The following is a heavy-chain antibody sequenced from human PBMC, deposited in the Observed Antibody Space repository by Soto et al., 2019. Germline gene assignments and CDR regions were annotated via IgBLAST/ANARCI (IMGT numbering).Heavy chain of an antibody. CDR1: GYTFTRYG. CDR3: ARDTPRVGGPSSGWFDP. Sequence: ASVKVSCKASGYTFTRYGISWVRQAPGQGLEWMGWISAYNGNTNYAQKLQGRVTMTTDTSTSTAYMELRSLRSDDTAVYYCARDTPRVGGPSSGWFDPWGQGTLVTVAS. V-gene: IGHV1-18*01. J-gene: IGHJ5*02. D-gene: IGHD1-26*01. CDR2: ISAYNGNT.